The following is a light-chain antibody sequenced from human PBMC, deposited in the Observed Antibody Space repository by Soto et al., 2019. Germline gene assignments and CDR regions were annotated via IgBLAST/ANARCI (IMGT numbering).Light chain of an antibody. CDR2: LGS. CDR1: QSLLHSNGYNY. J-gene: IGKJ5*01. V-gene: IGKV2-28*01. CDR3: MQALQISLT. Sequence: DIVMTQSPLSLPVTPGEPASISCRSSQSLLHSNGYNYLDWYLQKPGQSPQLLIYLGSNRASGVPGMLSGSGSGTDFTLKISRVEAEDVGVYYCMQALQISLTFGQGTRLEIK.